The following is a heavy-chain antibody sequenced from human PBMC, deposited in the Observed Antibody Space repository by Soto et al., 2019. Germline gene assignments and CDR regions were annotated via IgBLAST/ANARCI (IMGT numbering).Heavy chain of an antibody. Sequence: ASVKGSCKGSGYTFTSYGISWVRQAPGQGLDWMGWISAYNGNTKYAQDLQGRVTMTTDTSTSTAYMELRSLRSDDTAMYYCARFSGGSYNTYYFYYGMDVWGQGTTVTVSS. CDR1: GYTFTSYG. CDR2: ISAYNGNT. V-gene: IGHV1-18*04. D-gene: IGHD2-15*01. J-gene: IGHJ6*02. CDR3: ARFSGGSYNTYYFYYGMDV.